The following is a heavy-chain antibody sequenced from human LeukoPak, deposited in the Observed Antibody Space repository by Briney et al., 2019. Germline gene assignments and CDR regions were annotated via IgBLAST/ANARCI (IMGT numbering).Heavy chain of an antibody. V-gene: IGHV3-7*01. CDR3: VGGYKFDY. CDR1: GFTFSSYS. CDR2: IKEAGTET. J-gene: IGHJ4*02. Sequence: GGSLRLSCGASGFTFSSYSMTWVRQAPGKGMEWVATIKEAGTETFYVDSVKGRFTISRDNAKNTLYLQMNSLRAEDTAVYYCVGGYKFDYWGQGTLVTVSS. D-gene: IGHD5-24*01.